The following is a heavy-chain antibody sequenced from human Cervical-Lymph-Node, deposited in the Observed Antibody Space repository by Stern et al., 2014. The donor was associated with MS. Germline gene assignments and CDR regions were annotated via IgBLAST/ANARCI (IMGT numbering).Heavy chain of an antibody. J-gene: IGHJ4*02. CDR1: GFPFSSYG. CDR2: ILYDGKHK. V-gene: IGHV3-30*03. Sequence: VQLVESGGAVVQPGRSLRLSCAASGFPFSSYGMHWVRQAPGKGLEWVTVILYDGKHKYYAASVKGRFTIYRDNSKNTLHLQMNSVTPDDTAIYYCARDYEDTSMLFDHWGQGTLVTVSS. CDR3: ARDYEDTSMLFDH. D-gene: IGHD2-8*01.